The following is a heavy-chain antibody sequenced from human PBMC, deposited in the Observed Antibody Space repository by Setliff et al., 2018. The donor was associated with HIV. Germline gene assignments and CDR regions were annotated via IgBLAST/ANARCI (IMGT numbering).Heavy chain of an antibody. CDR2: ISYSGST. Sequence: SETLSLTCTVSGGSISSGDYYWSWVRQPPGKGLEWIGYISYSGSTYYNPSLESRVTISVATSKNQFSLKLSSVTAADTAVYYCARRRRTGYSSGSQNYFDYWGQGTLVTVSS. CDR1: GGSISSGDYY. D-gene: IGHD6-19*01. CDR3: ARRRRTGYSSGSQNYFDY. V-gene: IGHV4-30-4*08. J-gene: IGHJ4*02.